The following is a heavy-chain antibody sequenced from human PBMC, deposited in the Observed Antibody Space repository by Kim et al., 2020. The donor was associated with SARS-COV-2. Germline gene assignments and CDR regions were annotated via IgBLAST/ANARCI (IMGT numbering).Heavy chain of an antibody. CDR3: AREVGGSYWSGGYLDY. CDR2: IYYSGST. V-gene: IGHV4-59*01. D-gene: IGHD1-26*01. J-gene: IGHJ4*02. Sequence: SETLSLTCTVSGGSISSYYWSWIRQPPGKGLEWIGYIYYSGSTNYNPSLKSRVTISVDTSKNQFSLKLSSVTAADTAVYYCAREVGGSYWSGGYLDYWGQGTLVTVSS. CDR1: GGSISSYY.